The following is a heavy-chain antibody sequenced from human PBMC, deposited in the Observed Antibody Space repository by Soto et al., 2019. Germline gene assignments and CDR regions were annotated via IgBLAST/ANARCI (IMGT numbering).Heavy chain of an antibody. CDR2: IYYRGTT. Sequence: PADTLYLTCTVSGGFINRYYWSWIRQSPGKGLEWIGYIYYRGTTRYNPSLKSRVTLSVDTSENQFSLKLRSVTAADTAVYYCARYVVAGSTWFDTWGQGLLVTVSS. CDR1: GGFINRYY. J-gene: IGHJ5*02. V-gene: IGHV4-59*01. CDR3: ARYVVAGSTWFDT. D-gene: IGHD6-19*01.